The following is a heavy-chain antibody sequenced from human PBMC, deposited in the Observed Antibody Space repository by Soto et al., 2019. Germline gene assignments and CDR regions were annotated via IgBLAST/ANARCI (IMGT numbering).Heavy chain of an antibody. D-gene: IGHD3-3*01. J-gene: IGHJ3*02. CDR2: ISGSGGST. CDR3: AKPYYDFWSGYFDAFDI. CDR1: GFTFSSYA. Sequence: GGSLRLSCVASGFTFSSYAMSWVRQAPGKGLEWVSAISGSGGSTYYADSVKGRFTISRDNSKNTLYLQMNSLRAEDTAVYYCAKPYYDFWSGYFDAFDIWGQGTMVTVSS. V-gene: IGHV3-23*01.